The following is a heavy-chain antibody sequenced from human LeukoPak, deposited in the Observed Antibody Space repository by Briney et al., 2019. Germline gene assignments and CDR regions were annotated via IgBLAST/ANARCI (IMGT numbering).Heavy chain of an antibody. D-gene: IGHD5-12*01. CDR2: IRYDGNNK. CDR3: AKGGGYEAQYYYYYLDV. J-gene: IGHJ6*03. Sequence: GGSLRLSCAASGFTFSSYGMYWVRQAPGKGLEWVAFIRYDGNNKYYADSVKGRFTVSRDNSKNTLYLQMKSLRAEDTAVYYCAKGGGYEAQYYYYYLDVWGKGTTVTISS. V-gene: IGHV3-30*02. CDR1: GFTFSSYG.